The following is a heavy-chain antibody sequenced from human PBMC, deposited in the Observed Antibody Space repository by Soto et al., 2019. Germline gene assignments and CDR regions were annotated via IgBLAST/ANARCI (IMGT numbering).Heavy chain of an antibody. CDR1: GFTFSSYA. J-gene: IGHJ6*02. CDR3: ARPPSIAASYYYYGMDV. CDR2: ISYDGSNK. D-gene: IGHD6-6*01. V-gene: IGHV3-30-3*01. Sequence: QVQLVESGGGVVQPGRSLRLSCAASGFTFSSYAMHWVRQAPGKGLEWVAVISYDGSNKYYADSVEGRFTISRDNSKNTLYLQMNSLRAEDTAVYYCARPPSIAASYYYYGMDVWGQGTTVTVSS.